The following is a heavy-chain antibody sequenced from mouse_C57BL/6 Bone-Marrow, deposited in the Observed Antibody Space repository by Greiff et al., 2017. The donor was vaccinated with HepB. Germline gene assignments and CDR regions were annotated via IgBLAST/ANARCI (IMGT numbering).Heavy chain of an antibody. Sequence: EVQLVESGGGLVKPGGSLKLSCAASGFTFSSYAMSWVRQTPEKRLEWVATISDGGSYTYYPDNVKGRFTISRDNAKNNLYLQMSHLKSEDTAMYYWARALYYYGSSLYAMDYWGQGTSVTVSS. J-gene: IGHJ4*01. V-gene: IGHV5-4*01. CDR3: ARALYYYGSSLYAMDY. CDR2: ISDGGSYT. D-gene: IGHD1-1*01. CDR1: GFTFSSYA.